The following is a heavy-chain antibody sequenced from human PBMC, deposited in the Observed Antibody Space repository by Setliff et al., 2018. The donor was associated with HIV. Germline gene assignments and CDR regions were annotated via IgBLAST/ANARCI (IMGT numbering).Heavy chain of an antibody. CDR3: ARDVGGFTVFAVPRGGFDP. CDR1: GGSISTYY. CDR2: IYYTGRT. Sequence: SETLSLTCTVSGGSISTYYWSWIRQAPGRGLEWIGYIYYTGRTNYNPSLKSRVTMSLDPSKKQFSLKLSSVTAADTAVYFCARDVGGFTVFAVPRGGFDPWGQGTLVTVS. V-gene: IGHV4-59*01. D-gene: IGHD3-3*01. J-gene: IGHJ5*02.